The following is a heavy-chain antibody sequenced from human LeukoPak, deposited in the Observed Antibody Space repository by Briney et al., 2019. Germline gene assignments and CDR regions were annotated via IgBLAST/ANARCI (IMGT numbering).Heavy chain of an antibody. CDR2: ISGSGSTI. J-gene: IGHJ4*02. CDR1: GFTFSSYE. Sequence: GGSLRLSCAASGFTFSSYEMNWVRQAPGKGLEWVSYISGSGSTIYYADSVKGRFTISRDNAKNSLYLQMNSLRAEDTAVYYCVRIPAPWRFDYWGQGTLVTVSS. V-gene: IGHV3-48*03. D-gene: IGHD5-12*01. CDR3: VRIPAPWRFDY.